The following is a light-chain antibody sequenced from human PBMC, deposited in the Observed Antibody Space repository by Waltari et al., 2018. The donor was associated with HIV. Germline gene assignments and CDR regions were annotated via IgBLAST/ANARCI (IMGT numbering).Light chain of an antibody. Sequence: DILLTQSPPFLAASVGDRVTISCRASQGIRSYLAWFQQKPGRAPKLLIFGSTTLQSGVPSRFSGSGSWTQFTLTINSLQPEDFATYYCQQHNTYPLTFGPGT. V-gene: IGKV1-9*01. CDR1: QGIRSY. CDR3: QQHNTYPLT. J-gene: IGKJ3*01. CDR2: GST.